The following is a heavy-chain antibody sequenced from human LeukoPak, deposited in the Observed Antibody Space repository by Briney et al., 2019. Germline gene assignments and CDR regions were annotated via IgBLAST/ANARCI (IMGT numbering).Heavy chain of an antibody. CDR3: ARVFSGSGWKEYFQH. CDR1: GYTFTGYY. J-gene: IGHJ1*01. CDR2: INPNSGGT. D-gene: IGHD6-19*01. V-gene: IGHV1-2*02. Sequence: ASVKVSCKASGYTFTGYYMHWVRQAPGQGLEWMGWINPNSGGTNYAQKFQGRVTMTRDTSISTAYMELSRLRSDDTAVYYCARVFSGSGWKEYFQHWGQGTLVTVSS.